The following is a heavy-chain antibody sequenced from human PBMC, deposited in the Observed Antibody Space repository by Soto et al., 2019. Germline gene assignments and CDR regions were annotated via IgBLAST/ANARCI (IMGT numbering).Heavy chain of an antibody. D-gene: IGHD4-17*01. CDR3: AREGMAAVTYLNFDY. J-gene: IGHJ4*02. V-gene: IGHV3-30-3*01. Sequence: PGGSLRLSCAASGFTFSSYAMHWVRQAPGKGLEWVAVISYDGSNKYYADSVKGRFTISRDNSKNTLYLQMNSLRAEDTAVYYCAREGMAAVTYLNFDYWGQGTLVTVSS. CDR2: ISYDGSNK. CDR1: GFTFSSYA.